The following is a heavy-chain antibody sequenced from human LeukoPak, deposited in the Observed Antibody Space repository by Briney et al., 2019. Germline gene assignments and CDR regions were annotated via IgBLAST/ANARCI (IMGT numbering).Heavy chain of an antibody. Sequence: ASVKVSCKASGYTFTCYYLHWVRLAPGQGLEWMGWINPNSGGTNYAQKFQGRVTMTRDTSISTAYMELRRLKSDDTAVYYCARDFRVTTEYNWFDPWGQGTLVTVSS. V-gene: IGHV1-2*02. CDR3: ARDFRVTTEYNWFDP. CDR2: INPNSGGT. J-gene: IGHJ5*02. D-gene: IGHD3-3*01. CDR1: GYTFTCYY.